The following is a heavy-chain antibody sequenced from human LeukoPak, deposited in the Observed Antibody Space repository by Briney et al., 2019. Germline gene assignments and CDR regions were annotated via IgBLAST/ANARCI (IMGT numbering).Heavy chain of an antibody. V-gene: IGHV1-18*01. CDR2: ISAYNGNT. J-gene: IGHJ4*02. CDR1: GYTFTSYG. D-gene: IGHD3-22*01. Sequence: ASVKVSCKASGYTFTSYGISWVRQAPGQGLEWMGWISAYNGNTNYAQKLQGRVTMTTDTSTSTAYMELRSLRSDDTAVYYCARDTSHYDSSGYPEDWGQGTLVTVSS. CDR3: ARDTSHYDSSGYPED.